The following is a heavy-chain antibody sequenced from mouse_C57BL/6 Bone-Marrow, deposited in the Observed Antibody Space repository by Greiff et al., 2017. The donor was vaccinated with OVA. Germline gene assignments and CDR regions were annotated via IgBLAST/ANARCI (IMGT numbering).Heavy chain of an antibody. Sequence: QVQLKQSGAELVKPWASVTLSCKASGYTFTSYWLQWVKQRPGQGLEWIGEVDPSDSYTNYNQKFKGKATLTVDTSSSTAYMQRSSLTSEDSAVYYCAGVSYWGQGTSLTVSS. J-gene: IGHJ2*02. CDR1: GYTFTSYW. CDR2: VDPSDSYT. CDR3: AGVSY. V-gene: IGHV1-50*01.